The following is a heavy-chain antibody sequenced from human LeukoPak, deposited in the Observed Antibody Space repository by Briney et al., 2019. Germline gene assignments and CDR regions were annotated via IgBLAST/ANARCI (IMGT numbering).Heavy chain of an antibody. J-gene: IGHJ4*02. CDR2: ISSNEYDT. CDR1: GFTFSAYF. V-gene: IGHV3-64*04. D-gene: IGHD4-23*01. Sequence: GGSLRLSCSASGFTFSAYFMHWVRQAPGKGLEYVSSISSNEYDTYYADSVKGRFTISRDNSKNTLFLQMNSLRVEDTAVYYCARGRPHGNDYWGQGTLVTVSS. CDR3: ARGRPHGNDY.